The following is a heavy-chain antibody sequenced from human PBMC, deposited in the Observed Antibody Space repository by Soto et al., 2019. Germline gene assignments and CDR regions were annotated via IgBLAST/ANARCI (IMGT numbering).Heavy chain of an antibody. V-gene: IGHV4-4*07. CDR1: GGSISSYY. J-gene: IGHJ4*02. CDR3: ARSRKKQWLVLRGYYFDY. D-gene: IGHD6-19*01. CDR2: IYTSGST. Sequence: SETLSLTCTVSGGSISSYYWSWIRQPAGKGLEWIGRIYTSGSTDYNPSLKSRVTMSVDTSKNQFSLKLSSVTAADTAVYYCARSRKKQWLVLRGYYFDYWGQGTLVTVSS.